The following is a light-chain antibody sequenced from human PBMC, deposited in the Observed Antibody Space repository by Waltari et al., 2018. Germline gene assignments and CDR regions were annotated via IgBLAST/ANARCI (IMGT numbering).Light chain of an antibody. J-gene: IGKJ4*01. CDR3: QQYYNTPLT. Sequence: DIVMTQSPDSLAVSLGERATINCRSSQSLLFTSNNKNYLSWYQKKAGQPPRLLLYWASTRESGVPDRFSGGGSGTEFTLSISSLQAEDVAVYYCQQYYNTPLTFGGGT. CDR1: QSLLFTSNNKNY. V-gene: IGKV4-1*01. CDR2: WAS.